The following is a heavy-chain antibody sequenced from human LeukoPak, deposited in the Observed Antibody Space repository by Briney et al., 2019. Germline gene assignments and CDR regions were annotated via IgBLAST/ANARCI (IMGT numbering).Heavy chain of an antibody. CDR2: ISWNSGHI. Sequence: GGSLRLSCAASGFTFDDYAMHWVRQAPGKGLEWVSGISWNSGHIGYADSVKGRFTISRDNAKNSLYLQMSSLRVEDTALYYCAKDSYGGSGSYYLYSFDMWGQGTRVTVSS. CDR3: AKDSYGGSGSYYLYSFDM. J-gene: IGHJ3*02. D-gene: IGHD3-10*01. CDR1: GFTFDDYA. V-gene: IGHV3-9*01.